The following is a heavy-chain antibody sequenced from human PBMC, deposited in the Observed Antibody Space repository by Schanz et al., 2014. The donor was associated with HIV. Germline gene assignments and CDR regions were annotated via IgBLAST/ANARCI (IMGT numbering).Heavy chain of an antibody. CDR1: GITFSTSG. Sequence: QVQLVESGGGVVQPGRSLRLSCAASGITFSTSGMHWVRQAPGKGLEWVAVIWYDGSKKYYADSVKGRFTISRDNSKNTLYLQMNSLRAEDTAVYYCARDVSHDSSGHYSDYYYGMDVWGQGTTVTVSS. CDR2: IWYDGSKK. D-gene: IGHD3-22*01. CDR3: ARDVSHDSSGHYSDYYYGMDV. V-gene: IGHV3-33*01. J-gene: IGHJ6*02.